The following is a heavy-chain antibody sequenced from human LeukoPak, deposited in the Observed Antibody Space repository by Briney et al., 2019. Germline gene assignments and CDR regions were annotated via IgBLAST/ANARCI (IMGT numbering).Heavy chain of an antibody. J-gene: IGHJ4*02. CDR1: GYTFSGYY. V-gene: IGHV1-2*02. CDR3: ARALRYDDSSGYYAY. CDR2: INYNSGAT. D-gene: IGHD3-22*01. Sequence: GASVKVSCKGSGYTFSGYYMHWVRQAPGQGLEWMGWINYNSGATNYAQALQGRVTMTRDTSITIFYMELSSLRSDDTAVYYCARALRYDDSSGYYAYWAQGTLVTVSS.